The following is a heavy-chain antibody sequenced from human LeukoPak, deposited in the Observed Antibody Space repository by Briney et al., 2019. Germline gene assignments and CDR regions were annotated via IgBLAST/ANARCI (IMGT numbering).Heavy chain of an antibody. V-gene: IGHV4-59*08. CDR2: IYYSGST. CDR3: ARGPYSYDSSGAFDI. J-gene: IGHJ3*02. D-gene: IGHD3-22*01. CDR1: GGSISSYY. Sequence: SETLSLTCTVSGGSISSYYWSWIRQPPGKGLDWIGYIYYSGSTNYNPSLKSRVTMSVDTSKNQFSLKLSSVTAADTAVYFCARGPYSYDSSGAFDIWGQGTMVTVSS.